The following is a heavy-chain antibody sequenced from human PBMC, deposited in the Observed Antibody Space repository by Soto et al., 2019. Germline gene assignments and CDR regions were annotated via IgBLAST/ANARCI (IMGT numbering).Heavy chain of an antibody. CDR2: INHSGST. Sequence: QVRLQQWGAGLLKPSETLSLTCAVYGGSFSGYYWSWIRQPPGKGLEWIGEINHSGSTNYNPSLKSRVTISVDTSKNQFSLKLSSVTAADTAVYYCARGRGYDFWSGYLNWFDPWGQGTLVTVSS. V-gene: IGHV4-34*01. CDR1: GGSFSGYY. CDR3: ARGRGYDFWSGYLNWFDP. D-gene: IGHD3-3*01. J-gene: IGHJ5*02.